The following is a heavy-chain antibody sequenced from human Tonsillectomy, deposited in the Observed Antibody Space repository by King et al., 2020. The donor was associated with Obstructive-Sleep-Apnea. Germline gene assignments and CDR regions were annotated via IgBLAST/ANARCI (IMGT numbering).Heavy chain of an antibody. CDR1: GYTFTNYG. Sequence: QLVQSGSEVKKPGASVKVSCKASGYTFTNYGISWVRQAPGQGLEWMGWISAYNGNTNYAQNLQGRVTMTTDTSTSTAYMELRSLRSDDTAVYYCARDMRYFGVPGSYYYGLDVWGQGTTVTVSS. CDR3: ARDMRYFGVPGSYYYGLDV. V-gene: IGHV1-18*01. CDR2: ISAYNGNT. J-gene: IGHJ6*02. D-gene: IGHD3-9*01.